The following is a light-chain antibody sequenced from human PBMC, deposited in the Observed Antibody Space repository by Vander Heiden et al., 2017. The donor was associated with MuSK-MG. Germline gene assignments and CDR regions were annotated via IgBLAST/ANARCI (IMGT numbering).Light chain of an antibody. CDR3: APWDDSLNGPV. V-gene: IGLV1-44*01. J-gene: IGLJ2*01. Sequence: QSVVTQPPSASATPGQRVTISCSGSSSNIGSNTVNLYQQLPATAPQIPLHSNNQRPTGVPDRFSGSKSGTSASLAISGLQAEDEADYYCAPWDDSLNGPVFGRGTKLTVL. CDR2: SNN. CDR1: SSNIGSNT.